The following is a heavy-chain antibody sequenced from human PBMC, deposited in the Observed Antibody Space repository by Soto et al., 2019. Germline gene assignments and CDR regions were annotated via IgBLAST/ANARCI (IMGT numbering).Heavy chain of an antibody. D-gene: IGHD5-12*01. V-gene: IGHV4-4*02. CDR3: ARNRYGGYDFDS. J-gene: IGHJ4*02. CDR1: SGSITSSLW. CDR2: VAQSGYI. Sequence: QVQLQESGPGLVKPSGTLSLTCTVSSGSITSSLWWSWVRQSPGKGLEWIGEVAQSGYIHSIPSRNSRLTISLDKSTNRFSLRLTSVTAADTAVYYCARNRYGGYDFDSWGQGSLVTVSS.